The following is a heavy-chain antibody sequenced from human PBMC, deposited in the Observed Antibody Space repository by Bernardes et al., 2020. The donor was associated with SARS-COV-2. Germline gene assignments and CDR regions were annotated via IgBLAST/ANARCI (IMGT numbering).Heavy chain of an antibody. Sequence: SETLSLTCTVPGDSISSRTYYWGWIRQSPGKGLEWIGSVYYTGGTYYNPFLKDRVTISVDTSNNHFSLRLSSLTAAEAAVYYCSRHPRRLQVSGYWFDPWGQGTLVTVSS. CDR1: GDSISSRTYY. V-gene: IGHV4-39*01. CDR2: VYYTGGT. CDR3: SRHPRRLQVSGYWFDP. D-gene: IGHD1-26*01. J-gene: IGHJ5*02.